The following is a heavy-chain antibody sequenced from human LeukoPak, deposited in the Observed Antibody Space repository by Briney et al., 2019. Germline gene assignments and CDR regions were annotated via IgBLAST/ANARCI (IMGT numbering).Heavy chain of an antibody. CDR1: GGTFSSYA. J-gene: IGHJ4*02. CDR3: ATLWEASMVTKGN. D-gene: IGHD3-10*01. V-gene: IGHV1-69*05. Sequence: SSVKVSCKASGGTFSSYAISWVRQAPGQGLEWMGRIIPIFGTANYAQKFQGRVTITTDESTSTAYMELSSLRSEDTAVYYCATLWEASMVTKGNWGQGTLVTVSS. CDR2: IIPIFGTA.